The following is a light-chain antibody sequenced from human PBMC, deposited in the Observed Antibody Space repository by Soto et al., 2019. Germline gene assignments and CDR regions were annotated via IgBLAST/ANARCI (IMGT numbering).Light chain of an antibody. CDR2: AAS. CDR3: QQSYSTPYT. V-gene: IGKV1-39*01. J-gene: IGKJ2*01. CDR1: QSISSY. Sequence: DLQMTQSPSSLSASVGDRVTITCRARQSISSYLNWYQQKPGKAPKLLIYAASSLQSGVPSRFSGSGSGTDFTLTISSLQREDFATYYCQQSYSTPYTFGQGTKLEIK.